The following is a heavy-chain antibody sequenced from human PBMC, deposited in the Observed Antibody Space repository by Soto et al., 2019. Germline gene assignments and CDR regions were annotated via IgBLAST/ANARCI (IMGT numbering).Heavy chain of an antibody. CDR3: AKPPEYNWNAY. D-gene: IGHD1-20*01. J-gene: IGHJ4*02. Sequence: EVQLLESGGGLVQPGGSLRLSCAASGFTFSSYAMSWVRQAPGKGLEWISAVSGSGGNTYYADSVKGRFTISRNNSKDTRYLKMNNLRAGDTAVYYCAKPPEYNWNAYWGKGTLVTASP. V-gene: IGHV3-23*01. CDR1: GFTFSSYA. CDR2: VSGSGGNT.